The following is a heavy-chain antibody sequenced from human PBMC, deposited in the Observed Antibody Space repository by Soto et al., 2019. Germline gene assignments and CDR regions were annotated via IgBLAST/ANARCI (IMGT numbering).Heavy chain of an antibody. Sequence: GASVKVSCKASGYTFTSYAMHWVRQAPGQRLEWMGWINAGNGNTKYSQKFQGRVTITRDTSASTAYMELSSLRSEDTAVYYCARDGCSGGSCYSPKPFDYRGQGTLVTVSS. CDR3: ARDGCSGGSCYSPKPFDY. J-gene: IGHJ4*02. V-gene: IGHV1-3*01. CDR2: INAGNGNT. CDR1: GYTFTSYA. D-gene: IGHD2-15*01.